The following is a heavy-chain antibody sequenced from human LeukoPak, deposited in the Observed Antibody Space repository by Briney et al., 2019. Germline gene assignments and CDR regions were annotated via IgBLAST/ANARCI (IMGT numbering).Heavy chain of an antibody. CDR3: ARGTGYCSSTSCYRGLGLDY. V-gene: IGHV4-34*01. CDR1: GGSFSGYY. J-gene: IGHJ4*02. CDR2: INHSGST. Sequence: SETLSLTCAVYGGSFSGYYWSWIRQPPGKGLEWIGEINHSGSTNYNPSLTSRVTISVDTSKNQFSLKLSSVTAADTAVYYCARGTGYCSSTSCYRGLGLDYWGQGTLVTVSS. D-gene: IGHD2-2*02.